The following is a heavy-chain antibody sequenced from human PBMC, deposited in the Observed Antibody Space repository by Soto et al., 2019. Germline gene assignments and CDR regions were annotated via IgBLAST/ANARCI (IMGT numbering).Heavy chain of an antibody. CDR3: AKDLPYCGGDCYGNFDY. J-gene: IGHJ4*02. D-gene: IGHD2-21*01. CDR2: VSGNGGKT. V-gene: IGHV3-23*01. Sequence: GGSLRLSCAASGFTFSSYFMNWDRQAPGKGLEWVSAVSGNGGKTYYADSVKGRFTISRDNSKNTLSLQMNSLRAEDTAVYYCAKDLPYCGGDCYGNFDYWGQGTLVTVSS. CDR1: GFTFSSYF.